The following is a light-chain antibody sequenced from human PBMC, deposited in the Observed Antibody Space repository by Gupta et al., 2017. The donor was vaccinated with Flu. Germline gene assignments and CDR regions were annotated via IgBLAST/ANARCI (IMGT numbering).Light chain of an antibody. CDR1: QSISSD. V-gene: IGKV3-11*01. CDR3: QQRTDGHPVWT. Sequence: EIVLTQSPATLSLSPGERATLSCRASQSISSDLAWYKQKPGQAPRLLIYDASVRVMDIKARFSGSGDGTDFTLTISSREPDDFAVYYCQQRTDGHPVWTFGLGTKVEIK. J-gene: IGKJ1*01. CDR2: DAS.